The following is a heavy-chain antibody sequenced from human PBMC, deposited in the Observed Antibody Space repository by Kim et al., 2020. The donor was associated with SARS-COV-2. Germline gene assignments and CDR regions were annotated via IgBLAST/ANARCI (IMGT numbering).Heavy chain of an antibody. CDR1: GGSFSGYY. CDR2: INHSGST. V-gene: IGHV4-34*01. J-gene: IGHJ3*01. D-gene: IGHD2-8*01. Sequence: SETLSLTCAVYGGSFSGYYWSWIRQPPGKGLEWIGEINHSGSTNYNPSLKSRVTISVDTSKKQFSLKLSSVTAADTAVYYCARGGIGGPNTFWGQGTMVTVSS. CDR3: ARGGIGGPNTF.